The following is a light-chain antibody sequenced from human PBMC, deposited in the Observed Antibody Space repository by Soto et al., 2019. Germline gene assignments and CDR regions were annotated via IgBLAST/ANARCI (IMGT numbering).Light chain of an antibody. CDR1: QSVSSTY. Sequence: EVVLAQSPGTLSLSTGERATLSCRASQSVSSTYLAWYQQKPGQSPRLIIYSTSSRATGIPDRFSGSGSGTDFTLTISRLEPEDFAVYYCQKYGRSPNTFGQGTKLAI. CDR3: QKYGRSPNT. CDR2: STS. V-gene: IGKV3-20*01. J-gene: IGKJ2*01.